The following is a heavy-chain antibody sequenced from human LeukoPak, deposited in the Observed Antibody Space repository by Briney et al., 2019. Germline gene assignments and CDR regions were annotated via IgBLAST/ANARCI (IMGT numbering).Heavy chain of an antibody. CDR3: ATASGYSSSWYPYY. J-gene: IGHJ4*02. CDR1: GYTLTELS. Sequence: ASVKVSCKVSGYTLTELSMHWVRQAPGKGLEWMGGFDPEDGETIYAQKFQGRVTMTEDTSTDTAYMELSSLRSEDTAVYYCATASGYSSSWYPYYWGQGTLVTVSS. V-gene: IGHV1-24*01. D-gene: IGHD6-13*01. CDR2: FDPEDGET.